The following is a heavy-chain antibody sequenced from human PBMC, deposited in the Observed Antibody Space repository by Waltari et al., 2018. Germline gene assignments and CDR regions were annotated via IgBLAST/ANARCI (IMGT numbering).Heavy chain of an antibody. J-gene: IGHJ4*02. CDR1: GYSFTNYW. V-gene: IGHV5-51*01. CDR2: IYPGDLCT. D-gene: IGHD4-4*01. CDR3: ARWEGTTVTTSTRYWAY. Sequence: EVQLVQSGAEVKKPGESLKISCEASGYSFTNYWIGWVRQMPGKGLEWMGLIYPGDLCTSYSPSFQGQVTISADESINTAYLQWSSLKASDTAMYYCARWEGTTVTTSTRYWAYWGQGTLVTVSS.